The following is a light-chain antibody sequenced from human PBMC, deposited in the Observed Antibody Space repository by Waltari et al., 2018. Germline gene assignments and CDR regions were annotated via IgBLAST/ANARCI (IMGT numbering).Light chain of an antibody. CDR3: CSYAGSYTRV. CDR1: SSDVGGYNY. Sequence: QSALTQPRSVSGSPGQSVTISCTGTSSDVGGYNYVSVYQQHPGKAPTLMIYDVSKRPSGVPDRFSGSKSGNTASLTISGLQAEDEADYYCCSYAGSYTRVFGGGTKLTVL. J-gene: IGLJ3*02. CDR2: DVS. V-gene: IGLV2-11*01.